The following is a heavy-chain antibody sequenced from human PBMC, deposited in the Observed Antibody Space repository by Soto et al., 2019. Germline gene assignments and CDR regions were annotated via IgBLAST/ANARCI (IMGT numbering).Heavy chain of an antibody. V-gene: IGHV4-31*03. D-gene: IGHD3-3*01. CDR1: GGSISSGGYY. CDR2: IYYSGST. Sequence: PSETLSLTCTVSGGSISSGGYYWSCIRKHPWKGLEWIGYIYYSGSTYYNPSLKSRVTISVDTSKDQFSLKLSSVTAADTAVYYCARDKDFWSGTDYYYGMDVWAQGTTVPVSS. J-gene: IGHJ6*02. CDR3: ARDKDFWSGTDYYYGMDV.